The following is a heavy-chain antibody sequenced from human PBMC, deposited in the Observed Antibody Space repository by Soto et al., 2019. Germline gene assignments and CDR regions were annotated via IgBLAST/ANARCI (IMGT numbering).Heavy chain of an antibody. D-gene: IGHD6-19*01. CDR1: GGTFSSYT. V-gene: IGHV1-69*02. Sequence: QVQLVQSGAEVKKPGSSVKVSCKASGGTFSSYTISWVRQAPGQGLEWMGRIIPILGIANYAQKFQGRVTITADKSTSTAYIELSSLRSEDTAVYYCARGIAVAGIRIWGQGTLVTVSS. J-gene: IGHJ4*02. CDR3: ARGIAVAGIRI. CDR2: IIPILGIA.